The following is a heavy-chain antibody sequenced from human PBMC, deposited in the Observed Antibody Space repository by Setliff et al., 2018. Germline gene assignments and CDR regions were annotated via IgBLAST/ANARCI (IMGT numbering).Heavy chain of an antibody. J-gene: IGHJ4*02. V-gene: IGHV4-38-2*02. D-gene: IGHD1-26*01. CDR2: AHQSGTT. Sequence: SETLSLTCTVSGYSIGSGYYWGWIRQAPGKGLEWIGTAHQSGTTFYNPSLKGRVTMSVDTSKSQFSLKLNSVTATDTAVYYCARQPTGTYQWTFDSWGQGTLVTVSS. CDR1: GYSIGSGYY. CDR3: ARQPTGTYQWTFDS.